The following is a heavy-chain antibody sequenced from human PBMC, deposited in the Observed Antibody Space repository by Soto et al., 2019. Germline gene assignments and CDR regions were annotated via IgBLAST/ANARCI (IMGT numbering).Heavy chain of an antibody. V-gene: IGHV3-64*01. Sequence: PGGSLRLSCAASGFTFSSYAMHWVRQAPGKGLEYVSAISSNGGSTYYANSVKGRFTISRDNSKNTLYLQMGSLRAEDMAVYYCAYVGDDFYSSSGPLDFWGKGTLVPVSS. J-gene: IGHJ4*02. CDR1: GFTFSSYA. CDR2: ISSNGGST. CDR3: AYVGDDFYSSSGPLDF. D-gene: IGHD6-13*01.